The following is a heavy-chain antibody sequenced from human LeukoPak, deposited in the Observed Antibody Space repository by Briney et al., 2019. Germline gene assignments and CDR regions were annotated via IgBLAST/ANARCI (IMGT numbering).Heavy chain of an antibody. V-gene: IGHV3-30*02. D-gene: IGHD6-13*01. CDR3: AKDFRIAAAGTQDY. J-gene: IGHJ4*02. Sequence: GGSLRLSCAASGFTFSSYGMHWVRQAPGKGLEWVAFIRYDGSNKYYADSVKGRFTISRDNSKNTLYLQMNSLRAEDTAVYYCAKDFRIAAAGTQDYWGQGTLVTVSS. CDR2: IRYDGSNK. CDR1: GFTFSSYG.